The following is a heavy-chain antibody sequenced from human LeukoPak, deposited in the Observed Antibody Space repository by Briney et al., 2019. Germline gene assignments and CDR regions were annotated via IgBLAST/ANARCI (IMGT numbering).Heavy chain of an antibody. V-gene: IGHV4-4*07. Sequence: SETLSLTHTLSGGPMSRHYSTSIRQPAGKGPEWIGLIYTSGTTNYNPSLKSRVTMSIDTSKNQFSLQLSSVTAADTAVYYRSRDFAPGGQGTLVTVSS. J-gene: IGHJ5*02. CDR1: GGPMSRHY. CDR2: IYTSGTT. CDR3: SRDFAP.